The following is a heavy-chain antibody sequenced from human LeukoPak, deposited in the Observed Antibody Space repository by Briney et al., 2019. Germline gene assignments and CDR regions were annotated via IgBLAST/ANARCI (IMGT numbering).Heavy chain of an antibody. CDR3: ARRHNVGFDY. D-gene: IGHD1-14*01. J-gene: IGHJ4*02. CDR1: GGSFSGYC. Sequence: PSETLSLTCAVYGGSFSGYCWSWLRQPPGKGLEWIGEINHSGSTNYNPSLKSRVTISVDTSKNQFSLKLSSVTAADTAVYYCARRHNVGFDYWGQGTLVTVSS. V-gene: IGHV4-34*01. CDR2: INHSGST.